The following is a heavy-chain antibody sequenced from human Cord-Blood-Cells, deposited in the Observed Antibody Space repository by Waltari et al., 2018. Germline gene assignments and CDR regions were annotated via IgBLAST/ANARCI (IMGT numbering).Heavy chain of an antibody. CDR1: GYSISSGYY. J-gene: IGHJ4*02. V-gene: IGHV4-38-2*01. Sequence: QVQLQESGPGLVKPSETLSLTCAVSGYSISSGYYWGWIRQPPGKGLEWIGSIYHSGSTYYNPSRKSRVTISVDTSKNQFSLKLSAVTAADTAVYYCARGVGITIFGVVIPHFDYWGQGTLVTVSS. D-gene: IGHD3-3*01. CDR3: ARGVGITIFGVVIPHFDY. CDR2: IYHSGST.